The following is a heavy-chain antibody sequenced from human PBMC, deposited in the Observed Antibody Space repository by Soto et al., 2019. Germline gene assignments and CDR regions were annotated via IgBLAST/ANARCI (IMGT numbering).Heavy chain of an antibody. J-gene: IGHJ5*02. CDR2: ISNYNGDT. CDR1: GDTFSTYG. D-gene: IGHD6-19*01. V-gene: IGHV1-18*04. Sequence: ASVKVSCKASGDTFSTYGISWVRQAPGQGLEWMGWISNYNGDTNHAQKFQGRVTMTTDRSTSTAYMELRGLRSDDTAVYYCAKDHRLVRFNWFDPWGQGTLVTVSS. CDR3: AKDHRLVRFNWFDP.